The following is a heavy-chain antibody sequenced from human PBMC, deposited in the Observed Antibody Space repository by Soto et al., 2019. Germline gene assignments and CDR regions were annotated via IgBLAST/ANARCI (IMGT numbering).Heavy chain of an antibody. CDR2: ISYTGNA. CDR3: ASRVVDVGYFDY. V-gene: IGHV4-30-4*01. Sequence: SETLSLTCTVSGGSISSGDYYWSWIRQPPGKGLEWIGYISYTGNAFYNPSLKGRLTISVDTSKNQFSLKLSSVTAADTAVYYCASRVVDVGYFDYWGQGTLVTVSS. CDR1: GGSISSGDYY. J-gene: IGHJ4*02. D-gene: IGHD2-15*01.